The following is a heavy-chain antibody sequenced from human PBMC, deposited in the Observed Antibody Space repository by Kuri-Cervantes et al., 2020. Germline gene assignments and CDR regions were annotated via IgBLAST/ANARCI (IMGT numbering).Heavy chain of an antibody. CDR3: AKGGDYGYDSSGYPVYYFDY. CDR2: IKQDGSEK. CDR1: RITFRSYA. Sequence: GGSLRLSCAASRITFRSYAMSWVRQAPGKGLEWVANIKQDGSEKYYVDSVKGRFTISRDNAKSSLYLQMNSLRAEDTALYYCAKGGDYGYDSSGYPVYYFDYWGQGTLVTVSS. V-gene: IGHV3-7*03. D-gene: IGHD3-22*01. J-gene: IGHJ4*02.